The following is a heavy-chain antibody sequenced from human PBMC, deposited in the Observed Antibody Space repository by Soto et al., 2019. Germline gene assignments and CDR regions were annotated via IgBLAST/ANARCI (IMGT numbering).Heavy chain of an antibody. Sequence: SETLSLTCTVSGGSISSSSYYWGWIRQPPGKGLEWIGSIYYSGSTYYNPSLKSRVTISVDTSKNQFSLKLSSVTAADTAVYYCARRRGKRYGDYDRYIDYWGQGTLVTVSS. J-gene: IGHJ4*02. V-gene: IGHV4-39*01. CDR2: IYYSGST. D-gene: IGHD4-17*01. CDR3: ARRRGKRYGDYDRYIDY. CDR1: GGSISSSSYY.